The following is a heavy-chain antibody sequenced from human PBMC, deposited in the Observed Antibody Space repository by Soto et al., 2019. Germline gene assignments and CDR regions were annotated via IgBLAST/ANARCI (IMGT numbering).Heavy chain of an antibody. CDR1: GGSISNYY. J-gene: IGHJ6*02. Sequence: PSETLSLTCTVSGGSISNYYWSWIRQSPGKGLEWIGYIYDTGNTNSNPSLQSRATISMDTSKNQLSLKLSSVTAADTAVYYCARARITMVREVIKYNMDVWGQGXTVTVPS. CDR3: ARARITMVREVIKYNMDV. CDR2: IYDTGNT. D-gene: IGHD3-10*01. V-gene: IGHV4-59*01.